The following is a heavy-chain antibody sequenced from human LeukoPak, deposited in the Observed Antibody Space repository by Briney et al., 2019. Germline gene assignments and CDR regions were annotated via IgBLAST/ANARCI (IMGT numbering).Heavy chain of an antibody. CDR3: VKDAPLPFDF. CDR1: GFTFRDFA. CDR2: ISGDAHST. Sequence: GGSLRLSCAASGFTFRDFAMSWVRQAPGKGLEWVSAISGDAHSTYYADSLEGRFTISRDNSKNTLYLQMNSLRAADTATYFCVKDAPLPFDFWGQGALVIVSS. V-gene: IGHV3-23*01. J-gene: IGHJ4*02.